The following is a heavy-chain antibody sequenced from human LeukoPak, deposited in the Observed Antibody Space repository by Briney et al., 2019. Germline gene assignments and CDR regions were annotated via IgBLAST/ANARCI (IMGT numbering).Heavy chain of an antibody. CDR3: VRDGIMVRGETPMDV. CDR2: IKQDEGEK. Sequence: PGGSLRLSCVASGFTFSTYWMSWVRQAPGKGLEWVANIKQDEGEKYYVDSVKGRFTISRDNAKNSLYLHMTFLRAEDTALYYCVRDGIMVRGETPMDVWGKGTTVTVSS. V-gene: IGHV3-7*01. J-gene: IGHJ6*03. CDR1: GFTFSTYW. D-gene: IGHD3-10*01.